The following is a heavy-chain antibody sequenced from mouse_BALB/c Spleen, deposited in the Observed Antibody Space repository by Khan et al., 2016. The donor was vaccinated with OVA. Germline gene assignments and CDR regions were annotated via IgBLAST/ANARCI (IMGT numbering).Heavy chain of an antibody. CDR2: INPHIGET. J-gene: IGHJ2*01. V-gene: IGHV1-20*02. CDR1: GYSFTSYF. CDR3: ARIYRSDFDY. D-gene: IGHD1-1*01. Sequence: VQLQQPGPELVKPGASVKISCKASGYSFTSYFMNWVMQSHGKSLEWIGRINPHIGETFYNQKFKGKATFTVDESSSTAHLELRSLASEDSAVYYCARIYRSDFDYWGQGTTLTVSS.